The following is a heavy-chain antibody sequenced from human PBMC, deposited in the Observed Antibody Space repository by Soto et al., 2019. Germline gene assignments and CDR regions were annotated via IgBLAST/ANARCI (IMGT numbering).Heavy chain of an antibody. J-gene: IGHJ4*02. CDR1: GFNFSSYW. V-gene: IGHV3-74*01. Sequence: PGGSLXLSCAASGFNFSSYWMHWVRQAPGKGLVWVSRINSDGSSTFYADSVKGRFTISRDNAKNTLYLQMNSLRAEDTAVYYCAGSLLTPFDYWGQGTLVTVSS. D-gene: IGHD3-10*01. CDR3: AGSLLTPFDY. CDR2: INSDGSST.